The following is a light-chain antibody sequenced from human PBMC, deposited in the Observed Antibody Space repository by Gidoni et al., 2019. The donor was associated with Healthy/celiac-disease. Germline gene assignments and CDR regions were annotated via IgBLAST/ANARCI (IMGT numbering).Light chain of an antibody. J-gene: IGKJ4*01. V-gene: IGKV1-5*01. CDR3: QQYNSYSLT. CDR2: EAS. Sequence: EIQMTQSPSTPSASVGDRVTITCRASQSISSWLAWYQQKPGKAPKLLSFEASRLESGVPSRFSGSGAGTEFTLSTSSLQPDDFATYYCQQYNSYSLTFGGGTKVEIK. CDR1: QSISSW.